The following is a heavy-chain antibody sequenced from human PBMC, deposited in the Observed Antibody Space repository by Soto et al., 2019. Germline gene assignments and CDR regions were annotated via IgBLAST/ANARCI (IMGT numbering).Heavy chain of an antibody. Sequence: PSETLSLTCTVSGGSISSSSYYWGWIRQPPGKGLEWIGSIYYSGSTYYNPSLKSRVTISVDTSKNQFSLKLSSVTAADTAVYYCARHGGYFDWLLQNGPYYYGMDVWGQGTTVTVS. CDR1: GGSISSSSYY. V-gene: IGHV4-39*01. CDR2: IYYSGST. CDR3: ARHGGYFDWLLQNGPYYYGMDV. D-gene: IGHD3-9*01. J-gene: IGHJ6*02.